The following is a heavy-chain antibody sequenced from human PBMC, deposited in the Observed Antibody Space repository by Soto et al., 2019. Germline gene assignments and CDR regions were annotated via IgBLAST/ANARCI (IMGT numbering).Heavy chain of an antibody. CDR1: GFTFSSYA. Sequence: GGSLRLSCAASGFTFSSYAMSWVRQAPGKGLEWVSTISESGGSTYYADSVKGRFTISRDNSKSTLYLQTNSLRAEDTAVYYGAKGGGIFGPWGKGTMGTVAS. V-gene: IGHV3-23*01. CDR3: AKGGGIFGP. D-gene: IGHD3-16*01. CDR2: ISESGGST. J-gene: IGHJ5*02.